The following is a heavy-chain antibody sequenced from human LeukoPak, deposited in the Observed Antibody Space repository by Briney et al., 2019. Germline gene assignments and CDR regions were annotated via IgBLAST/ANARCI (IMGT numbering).Heavy chain of an antibody. J-gene: IGHJ3*02. Sequence: PGGSLRLSCAASGFTFSSSAMSWVRQAPGKGLEWVSGISGSGGSTYYADSVKGRFTISRDNSKNTLYLQMNSLRAEDTAVYYCGKIEWELRKALDIWGQGTMVTVSS. V-gene: IGHV3-23*01. D-gene: IGHD1-26*01. CDR1: GFTFSSSA. CDR2: ISGSGGST. CDR3: GKIEWELRKALDI.